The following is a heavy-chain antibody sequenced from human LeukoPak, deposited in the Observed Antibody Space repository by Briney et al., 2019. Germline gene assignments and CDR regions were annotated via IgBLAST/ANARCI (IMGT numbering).Heavy chain of an antibody. V-gene: IGHV1-2*02. Sequence: EASVKVSCKASGYTFTSYGISWVRQAPGQGLEWMGWINPNSGGTNYAQKFQGRVTMTTDTSMSTAYMELSRLTSDDTAVYYCARAGGRSWFDPWGQGTLVTVSS. CDR2: INPNSGGT. CDR1: GYTFTSYG. CDR3: ARAGGRSWFDP. J-gene: IGHJ5*02.